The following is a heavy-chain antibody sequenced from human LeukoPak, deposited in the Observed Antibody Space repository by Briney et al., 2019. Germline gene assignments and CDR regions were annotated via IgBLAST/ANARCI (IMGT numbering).Heavy chain of an antibody. CDR1: GFTFSRFA. CDR2: VGGNGADT. D-gene: IGHD1-1*01. J-gene: IGHJ3*02. Sequence: GGPLRLSCSASGFTFSRFAMNWVRQTPGKGLEWVSHVGGNGADTYYADSVKGRFTVSRDNSKNSLYLQMNSLRAEDTAVYYCAKDSVAYNQVFDAFDIWGQGTKVTVSS. V-gene: IGHV3-23*01. CDR3: AKDSVAYNQVFDAFDI.